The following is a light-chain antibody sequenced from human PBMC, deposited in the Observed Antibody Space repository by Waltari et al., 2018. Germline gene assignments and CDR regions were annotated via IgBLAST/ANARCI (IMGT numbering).Light chain of an antibody. CDR1: QSIGNAY. Sequence: DIQMTQSPSSLSASVGDRVTITCRSSQSIGNAYLNWYQQKPGKDPKLLIYGASTLQSGVPSRFIGSGSGTDFTLTISSLQPEDCATYYCQQTYNNPPFFGGGTRVEI. V-gene: IGKV1-39*01. J-gene: IGKJ4*01. CDR2: GAS. CDR3: QQTYNNPPF.